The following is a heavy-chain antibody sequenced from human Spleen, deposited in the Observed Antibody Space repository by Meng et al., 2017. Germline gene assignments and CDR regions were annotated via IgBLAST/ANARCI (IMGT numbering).Heavy chain of an antibody. CDR3: AEWLDGFDI. CDR2: ISSSSNYI. Sequence: GESLKISCAASGFTFSIYTMNWVRQAPGKGLEWVSSISSSSNYIYYADSVKGRFTISRDNAKNSLYLQMNSLRAEDTAVYYCAEWLDGFDIWGQGTMVT. D-gene: IGHD5-12*01. CDR1: GFTFSIYT. J-gene: IGHJ3*02. V-gene: IGHV3-21*01.